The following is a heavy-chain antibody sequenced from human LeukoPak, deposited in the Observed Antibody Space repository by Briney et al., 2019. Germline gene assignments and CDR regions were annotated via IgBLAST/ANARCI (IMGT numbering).Heavy chain of an antibody. CDR1: GYTFTGYY. D-gene: IGHD3-3*01. J-gene: IGHJ6*02. CDR2: INPNSGGT. Sequence: ASVKVSCKASGYTFTGYYMHWVRQAPGQGLEWMGWINPNSGGTNYAQKFQGRVTMTRDTSISTAYMELSRLRSDGTAVYYCARVLYDFWSGYSFKGMDVWGQGTTVTVSS. CDR3: ARVLYDFWSGYSFKGMDV. V-gene: IGHV1-2*02.